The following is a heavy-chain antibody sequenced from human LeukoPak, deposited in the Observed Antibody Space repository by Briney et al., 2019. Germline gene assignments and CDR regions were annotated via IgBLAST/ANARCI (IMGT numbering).Heavy chain of an antibody. D-gene: IGHD2-2*01. CDR2: IYCSGST. CDR3: ARFPARGDIVVVPAASDAFDI. V-gene: IGHV4-39*01. J-gene: IGHJ3*02. Sequence: SETLSLTCTVSGGSISSSSYYWGWIRQPPGKGLEWIGSIYCSGSTYYNPSLKSRVTISVDTSKNQFSLKLSSVTAADTAVYYCARFPARGDIVVVPAASDAFDIWGQGTMVTVSS. CDR1: GGSISSSSYY.